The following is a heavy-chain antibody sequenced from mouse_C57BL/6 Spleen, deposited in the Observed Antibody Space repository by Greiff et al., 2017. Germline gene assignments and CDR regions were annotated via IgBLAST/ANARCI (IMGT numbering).Heavy chain of an antibody. D-gene: IGHD1-2*01. V-gene: IGHV1-61*01. CDR2: IYPSDSET. Sequence: QVQLQQPGAELVRPGSSLKLSCKASGYTFTSYWMDWVKQRPGQGLEWIGNIYPSDSETHYNQKFKDKATLTVDKSSSTAYMQLSSLTSEDSAVYYCARGGSSLAYWGQGTLVTVSA. J-gene: IGHJ3*01. CDR1: GYTFTSYW. CDR3: ARGGSSLAY.